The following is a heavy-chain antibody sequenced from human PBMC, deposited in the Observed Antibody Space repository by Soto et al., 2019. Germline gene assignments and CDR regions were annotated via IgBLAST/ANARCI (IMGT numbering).Heavy chain of an antibody. CDR2: ITPFVDTS. D-gene: IGHD2-2*01. CDR1: GGTFSKYS. CDR3: ASTSYCNGSSCYSRHYYGMDV. J-gene: IGHJ6*02. Sequence: QVRLVQSGAEVKKPGSSVKVSCKVSGGTFSKYSLSWVRQTPGQGREWMGGITPFVDTSNYARRFLGRVTITADKSTYPACLELGFLNPADSALYLCASTSYCNGSSCYSRHYYGMDVWGQGTRVTVSS. V-gene: IGHV1-69*06.